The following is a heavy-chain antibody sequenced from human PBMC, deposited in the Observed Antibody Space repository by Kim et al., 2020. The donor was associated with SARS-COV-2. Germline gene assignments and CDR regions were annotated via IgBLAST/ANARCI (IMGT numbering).Heavy chain of an antibody. J-gene: IGHJ6*02. CDR2: ISSRSTTI. Sequence: GGSLRLSCSASGFTLSSYVMHWVRQAPGKGLEWVSFISSRSTTIYYTDSVKGRFTVSRDDATESLYLQMDSLRREDTAVYYCANILDYGAYDALDIWGQG. D-gene: IGHD4-17*01. V-gene: IGHV3-48*04. CDR1: GFTLSSYV. CDR3: ANILDYGAYDALDI.